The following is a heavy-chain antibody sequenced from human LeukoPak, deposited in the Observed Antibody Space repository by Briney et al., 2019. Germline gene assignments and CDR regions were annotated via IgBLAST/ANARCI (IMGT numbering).Heavy chain of an antibody. V-gene: IGHV3-30-3*01. CDR1: GFTFSDYY. D-gene: IGHD1-26*01. CDR2: ISFDGSNK. Sequence: GGSLRLSCAASGFTFSDYYMSWIRQAPGKGLEWVAVISFDGSNKYYGDSVKGRFTISRDNSKNTLYLQMNSLRPDDTAIYYCARDTLWEWGQGTLVTVSS. CDR3: ARDTLWE. J-gene: IGHJ4*02.